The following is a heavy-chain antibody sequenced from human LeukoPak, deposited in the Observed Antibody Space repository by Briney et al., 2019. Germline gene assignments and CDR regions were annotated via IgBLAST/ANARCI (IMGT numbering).Heavy chain of an antibody. V-gene: IGHV6-1*01. CDR1: GDSVSSNSVA. Sequence: SQALSLTCAISGDSVSSNSVAWNWIRQSPSRGLEWLGRTYYKSKWYNDYAVSVKSRININPDTSKNQFSLQLNSVTPEDTAVYYCTREGRNFFDPWGQGTLVTVSS. CDR3: TREGRNFFDP. CDR2: TYYKSKWYN. J-gene: IGHJ5*02.